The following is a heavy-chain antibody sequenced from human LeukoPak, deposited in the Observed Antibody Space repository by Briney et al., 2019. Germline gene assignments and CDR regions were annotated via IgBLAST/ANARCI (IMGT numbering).Heavy chain of an antibody. CDR1: GCSISSGSYY. J-gene: IGHJ6*04. V-gene: IGHV4-61*01. Sequence: SETLSLNCTVSGCSISSGSYYWSWIRQPPGKGLEWIGYIYYSGSTNYNPSLKSRVTISVDTSKNQCSLKLSSVTAADTAVYYCATTRRGVTMVGSYYYGMDVWGKETTVTVSS. D-gene: IGHD3-10*02. CDR2: IYYSGST. CDR3: ATTRRGVTMVGSYYYGMDV.